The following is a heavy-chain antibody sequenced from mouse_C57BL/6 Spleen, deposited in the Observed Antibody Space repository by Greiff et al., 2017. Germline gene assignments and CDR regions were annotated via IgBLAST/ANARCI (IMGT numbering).Heavy chain of an antibody. CDR3: ARSDDGYYYFDY. J-gene: IGHJ2*01. CDR2: IDPSDSET. D-gene: IGHD2-3*01. CDR1: GYTFTSYW. Sequence: QVQLQQPGAELVRPGSSVKLSCKASGYTFTSYWMHWVKQRPIQGLEWIGNIDPSDSETHYNQKFKDKATLTVDKSSSTAYIQLISLTSEDSAVYYCARSDDGYYYFDYWGQGTTRTVSS. V-gene: IGHV1-52*01.